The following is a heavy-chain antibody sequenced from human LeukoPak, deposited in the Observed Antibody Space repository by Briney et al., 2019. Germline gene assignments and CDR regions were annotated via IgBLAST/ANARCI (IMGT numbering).Heavy chain of an antibody. D-gene: IGHD4-17*01. J-gene: IGHJ4*02. CDR1: GYTFTSYD. Sequence: EASVKVSCKASGYTFTSYDINWVRQATGRGLEWMGWLNVKSGNTGYAQKFQDRVTITRNTSISTAYMELSSIKSEDTAVYYCAKVGDDYGDYFHFWGQGTLVTVSS. CDR3: AKVGDDYGDYFHF. V-gene: IGHV1-8*03. CDR2: LNVKSGNT.